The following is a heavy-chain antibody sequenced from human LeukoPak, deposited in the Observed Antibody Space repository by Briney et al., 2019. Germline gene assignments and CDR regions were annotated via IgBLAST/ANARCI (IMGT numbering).Heavy chain of an antibody. CDR3: ARRPYSGSPNWFDP. D-gene: IGHD1-26*01. V-gene: IGHV5-51*01. J-gene: IGHJ5*02. CDR1: GHRFTNHW. Sequence: GESLKISCEVSGHRFTNHWIGWVRQMPGKGLEWMGFINLGDSDTKYSPSFQGQVTISLDMSISTAYLQWRSLKASDTAMYYCARRPYSGSPNWFDPWGQGTLVTVSS. CDR2: INLGDSDT.